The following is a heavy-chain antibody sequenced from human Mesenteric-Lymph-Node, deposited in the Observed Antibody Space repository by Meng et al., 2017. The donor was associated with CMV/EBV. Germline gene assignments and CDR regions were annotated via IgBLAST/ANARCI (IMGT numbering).Heavy chain of an antibody. CDR3: ARHQRWLKSEGGFNY. V-gene: IGHV4-34*01. D-gene: IGHD4-23*01. CDR1: GGSFSGYY. J-gene: IGHJ4*02. Sequence: QVRVQEWGAVLLQPSETLSLTCAVYGGSFSGYYWSWIRQPPGKGLEWIGEINHSGSTNYNPSLKSRVTISVDTSKNQFSLKLSSVTAADTAVYYCARHQRWLKSEGGFNYWGQGTLVTVSS. CDR2: INHSGST.